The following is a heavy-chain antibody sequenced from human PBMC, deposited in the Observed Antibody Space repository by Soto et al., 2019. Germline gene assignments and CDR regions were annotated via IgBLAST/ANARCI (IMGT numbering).Heavy chain of an antibody. CDR3: GGRCYDSGSYSFEY. Sequence: PWGSLRLSCAASGFTFSHYAMNWVRQAPGRGLEWVSSGGGNGGSTHYADSVKCRFTISLDNCKKTLYLQMSSLRADDTAFYSSGGRCYDSGSYSFEYWGQGTLDTVSS. D-gene: IGHD3-10*01. CDR2: GGGNGGST. CDR1: GFTFSHYA. V-gene: IGHV3-23*01. J-gene: IGHJ4*02.